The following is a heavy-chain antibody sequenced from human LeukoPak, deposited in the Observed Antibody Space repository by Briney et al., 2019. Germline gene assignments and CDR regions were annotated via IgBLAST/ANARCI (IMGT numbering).Heavy chain of an antibody. V-gene: IGHV4-30-4*01. J-gene: IGHJ3*02. CDR1: GGSISSGDYY. Sequence: PSETLSLTCTVSGGSISSGDYYWSWIRQPPGKGLEWIGYIYYSGSTYYNPSLKSRVTISVDTSKNQFSLKLSSVTAADTAVYYCARYCGSTSCYDYDAFDIWGQGTMVTVSS. CDR3: ARYCGSTSCYDYDAFDI. CDR2: IYYSGST. D-gene: IGHD2-2*01.